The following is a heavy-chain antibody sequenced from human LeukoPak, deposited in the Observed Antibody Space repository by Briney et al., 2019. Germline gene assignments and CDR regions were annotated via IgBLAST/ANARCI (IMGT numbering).Heavy chain of an antibody. J-gene: IGHJ3*02. D-gene: IGHD4/OR15-4a*01. V-gene: IGHV1-46*01. CDR1: GYTFTSYY. Sequence: ASVKVSCKASGYTFTSYYMHWVRQAPGQGLEWMGIINPSGGSTSYAQKFQGRVTMTEDTSTDTAYMELSSLRSEDTAVYYCATDSGLWEKTGAFDIWGQGTMVTVSS. CDR3: ATDSGLWEKTGAFDI. CDR2: INPSGGST.